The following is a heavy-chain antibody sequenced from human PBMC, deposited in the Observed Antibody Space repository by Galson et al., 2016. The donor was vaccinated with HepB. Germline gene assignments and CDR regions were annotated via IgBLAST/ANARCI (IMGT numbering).Heavy chain of an antibody. J-gene: IGHJ4*01. CDR1: GGSINSYNW. Sequence: TLSLTCTVSGGSINSYNWWSWVRQTPGKGLEWIGEIYHSGTTNYNPSLKSRATTSLDKSKNQFSLKLTSLTAADTAVYYCAPLGYCTGGTCYKVYWGHGTLVTVSS. CDR3: APLGYCTGGTCYKVY. D-gene: IGHD2-15*01. CDR2: IYHSGTT. V-gene: IGHV4-4*02.